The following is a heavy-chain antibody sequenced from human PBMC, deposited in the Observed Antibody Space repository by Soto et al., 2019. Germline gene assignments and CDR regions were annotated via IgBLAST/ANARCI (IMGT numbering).Heavy chain of an antibody. CDR1: GGSISSYY. CDR2: IYYSGST. V-gene: IGHV4-59*08. D-gene: IGHD6-13*01. J-gene: IGHJ4*02. CDR3: ARHWYTSSCEIDS. Sequence: SETLSLTWTVSGGSISSYYCSLFRQPPGKGLEWIGYIYYSGSTNYNPSLKSRVTISVDTSKNQFSLKLSSVTAADTAVYYCARHWYTSSCEIDSWGQGTVVTVSS.